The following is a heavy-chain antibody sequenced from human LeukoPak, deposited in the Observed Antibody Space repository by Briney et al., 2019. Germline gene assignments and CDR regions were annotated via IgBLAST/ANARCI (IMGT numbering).Heavy chain of an antibody. CDR1: GGSISSGGYS. D-gene: IGHD6-19*01. J-gene: IGHJ4*02. CDR3: ARGGDQWLVPFDY. CDR2: IYHSGST. Sequence: KSSETLSLTCAVSGGSISSGGYSWSWIRQPPGKGLEWIGYIYHSGSTYYNPSLKSRVTISVDRSKSQFSLKLSSVTAADTAVYYCARGGDQWLVPFDYWGQGTLVTVSS. V-gene: IGHV4-30-2*01.